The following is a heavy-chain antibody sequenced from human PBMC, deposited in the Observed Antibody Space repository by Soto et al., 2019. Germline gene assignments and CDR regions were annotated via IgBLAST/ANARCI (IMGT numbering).Heavy chain of an antibody. CDR2: IYRSGNT. J-gene: IGHJ6*02. CDR1: GGSISNSNW. V-gene: IGHV4-4*02. Sequence: QVQLQESGPGLVKPSGTLSLTCTVSGGSISNSNWLSWVRQPPRKGLEWVGEIYRSGNTNYNPSLTDRVTISLDKSKNQFSLRLESVTAADTAVYYCARVVFEDYGENSYYYALDVWGQGTTVTVSS. D-gene: IGHD4-17*01. CDR3: ARVVFEDYGENSYYYALDV.